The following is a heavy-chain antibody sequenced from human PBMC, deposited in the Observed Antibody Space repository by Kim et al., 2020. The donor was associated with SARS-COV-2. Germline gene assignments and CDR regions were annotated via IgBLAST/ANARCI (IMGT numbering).Heavy chain of an antibody. Sequence: SETLSLTCRVSGVSVTNSTYYWSWIRQPPGNALQWIANVYHTGDTYYNPSLRRRDLISIHTSKNQFSLTLTFVTAADTAHYFCASLRIPSDFVFWGKGT. CDR2: VYHTGDT. J-gene: IGHJ4*02. D-gene: IGHD5-12*01. CDR1: GVSVTNSTYY. CDR3: ASLRIPSDFVF. V-gene: IGHV4-39*07.